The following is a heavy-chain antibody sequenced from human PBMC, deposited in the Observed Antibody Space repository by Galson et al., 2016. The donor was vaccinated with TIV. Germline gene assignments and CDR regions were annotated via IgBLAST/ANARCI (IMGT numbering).Heavy chain of an antibody. CDR2: INPVFGIP. D-gene: IGHD3-3*01. CDR3: ARGKERVINYYYYMDV. Sequence: SVKVSCKASGGTFNGYGISWVRQAPGQGLEWMGGINPVFGIPNYAQKFQGRVTITADESTSTAYMELTSLRSEDTAVYYCARGKERVINYYYYMDVWGKGTTITVSS. CDR1: GGTFNGYG. V-gene: IGHV1-69*13. J-gene: IGHJ6*03.